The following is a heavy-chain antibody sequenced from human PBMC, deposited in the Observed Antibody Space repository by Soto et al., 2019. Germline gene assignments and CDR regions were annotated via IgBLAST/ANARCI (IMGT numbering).Heavy chain of an antibody. V-gene: IGHV3-11*01. CDR3: ARVFPETYDYVWGSYRSLGMDV. D-gene: IGHD3-16*02. CDR1: GFTFSDYY. J-gene: IGHJ6*02. Sequence: GGSLRLSCAASGFTFSDYYMSWIRQAPGKGLEWVSYISSSGSTIYYAASVKGRFTISRDNAKNSLYLQLNSLRAEDTAVYYCARVFPETYDYVWGSYRSLGMDVWGQGTTVTVSS. CDR2: ISSSGSTI.